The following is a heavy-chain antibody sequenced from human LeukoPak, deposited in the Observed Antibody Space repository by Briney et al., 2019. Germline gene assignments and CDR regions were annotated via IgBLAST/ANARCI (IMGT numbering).Heavy chain of an antibody. CDR1: GGSISSYY. J-gene: IGHJ3*02. V-gene: IGHV4-34*01. D-gene: IGHD4-23*01. CDR3: ARDRYGGYPGAFDI. CDR2: INHSGST. Sequence: SETLSLTCTVSGGSISSYYWSWIRQPPGKGLEWIGEINHSGSTNYNPSLKSRVTISVDTSKNQFSLKLSSVTAADTAVYYCARDRYGGYPGAFDIWGQGTMVTVSS.